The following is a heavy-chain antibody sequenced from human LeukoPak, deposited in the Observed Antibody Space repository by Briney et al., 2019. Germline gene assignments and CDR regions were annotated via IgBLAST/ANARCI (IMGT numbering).Heavy chain of an antibody. CDR3: AKTRPLDSSSWSHGDY. J-gene: IGHJ4*02. CDR2: ITNTGGVT. D-gene: IGHD6-13*01. CDR1: GFTFSNFW. Sequence: GESLRLSCTASGFTFSNFWMGWVRQAPGKGLEWVSGITNTGGVTLYADSVKGRLTVSRDNSKNTLYLQMNSLRAEDTAVYYCAKTRPLDSSSWSHGDYWGQGTLVTVSS. V-gene: IGHV3-23*05.